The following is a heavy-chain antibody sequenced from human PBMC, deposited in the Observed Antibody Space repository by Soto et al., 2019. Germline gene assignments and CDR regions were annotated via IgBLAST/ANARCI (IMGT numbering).Heavy chain of an antibody. D-gene: IGHD3-16*02. CDR2: INPSGDST. CDR1: GYTFTSYY. V-gene: IGHV1-46*01. J-gene: IGHJ4*02. Sequence: ASVKVSCKASGYTFTSYYMHWVRQAPGQGLEWMGIINPSGDSTSYAQKFQGRVTMTRNTSTSTVYMELSSLRSEDTAVYYCARSYYDYVWGSYRSAHFDYWGQGTLVTVSS. CDR3: ARSYYDYVWGSYRSAHFDY.